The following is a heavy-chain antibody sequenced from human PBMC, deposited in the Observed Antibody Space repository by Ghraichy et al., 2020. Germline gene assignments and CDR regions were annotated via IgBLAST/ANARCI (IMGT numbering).Heavy chain of an antibody. V-gene: IGHV1-18*01. D-gene: IGHD1-26*01. CDR1: GYTFTGYG. J-gene: IGHJ3*02. CDR2: ISPYNGNT. CDR3: ARDSGSFLDI. Sequence: ASVKVSCKASGYTFTGYGVSWVRQAPGQGLEWMGWISPYNGNTNYAQKLQGRVTMTTDTSTSTANMELRSLRSDDTAVYYCARDSGSFLDIWGQGTMVTVSS.